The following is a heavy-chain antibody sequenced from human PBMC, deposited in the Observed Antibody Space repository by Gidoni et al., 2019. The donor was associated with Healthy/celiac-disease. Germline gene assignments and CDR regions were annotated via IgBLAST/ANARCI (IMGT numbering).Heavy chain of an antibody. CDR2: ISGSGGST. CDR1: GFTFSRYA. CDR3: AKGLQLWLPTLDGMDV. V-gene: IGHV3-23*01. D-gene: IGHD5-18*01. J-gene: IGHJ6*02. Sequence: EVQLLESGGGLVQPGGSLRLSCAASGFTFSRYAMSWVRQAPGKGLEWVSAISGSGGSTYDADSVKGRFTISRDNSKNTLYLQMNSLRAEDTAVYYCAKGLQLWLPTLDGMDVWGQGTTVTVSS.